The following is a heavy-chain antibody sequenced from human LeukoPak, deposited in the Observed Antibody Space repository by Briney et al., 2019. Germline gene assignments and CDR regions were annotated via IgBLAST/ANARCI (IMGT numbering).Heavy chain of an antibody. CDR2: IYYSGST. D-gene: IGHD3-10*01. CDR3: ARQSMVRGYVAFDI. Sequence: SETLSLTCTVSGGSISSSSYYWGWIRQPPGKGLEWIGSIYYSGSTYYNPSLKSRVTISVDTSKNQFSLKLSSVTAADTAVYYCARQSMVRGYVAFDIWGQGTMVTVSS. J-gene: IGHJ3*02. V-gene: IGHV4-39*01. CDR1: GGSISSSSYY.